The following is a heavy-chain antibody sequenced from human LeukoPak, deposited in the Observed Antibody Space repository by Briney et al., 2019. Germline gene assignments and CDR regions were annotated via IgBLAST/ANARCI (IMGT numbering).Heavy chain of an antibody. D-gene: IGHD4-11*01. CDR3: ARYYSNSKSGAFDI. Sequence: SVKVSCKASGGTFSSYAISWVRQAPGQGLEWMGGIIPIFGTADYAQKFQGRVTITTDESTSTAYMELSSLRSEDTAVYYCARYYSNSKSGAFDIWGQGTMVTVSS. CDR2: IIPIFGTA. V-gene: IGHV1-69*05. J-gene: IGHJ3*02. CDR1: GGTFSSYA.